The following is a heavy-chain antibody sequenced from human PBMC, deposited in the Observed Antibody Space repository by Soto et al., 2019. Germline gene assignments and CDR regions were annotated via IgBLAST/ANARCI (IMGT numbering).Heavy chain of an antibody. D-gene: IGHD2-15*01. CDR1: GGSISSTNW. CDR2: IYHSGTT. CDR3: ARHIAVPTTRGFDY. J-gene: IGHJ4*02. V-gene: IGHV4-4*02. Sequence: QVQLQESGPGLVKPSGTLSLTCAVSGGSISSTNWWSWVRQPPGDGLEWIGEIYHSGTTNYNPSHKSRVTISRDTSKNPLSLRLGSVTAAYTAVYFCARHIAVPTTRGFDYWGQGTLVTVSS.